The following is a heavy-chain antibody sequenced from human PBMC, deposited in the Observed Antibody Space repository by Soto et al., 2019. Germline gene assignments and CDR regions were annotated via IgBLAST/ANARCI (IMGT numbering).Heavy chain of an antibody. CDR1: GGSISSGGYY. Sequence: QVQLQESGPGLVKHSQTLSLTCTVSGGSISSGGYYWSWIRQHPGKGLEWIGYIYYSGSTYYNPSLKSRVTISVDTSKNQFSLKLSSVTAADTAVYYCAREILWFGELGAFDYWGQGTLVTVSS. CDR3: AREILWFGELGAFDY. D-gene: IGHD3-10*01. V-gene: IGHV4-31*03. CDR2: IYYSGST. J-gene: IGHJ4*02.